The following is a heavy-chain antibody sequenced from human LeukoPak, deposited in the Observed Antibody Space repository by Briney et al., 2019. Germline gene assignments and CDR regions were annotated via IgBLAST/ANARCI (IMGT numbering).Heavy chain of an antibody. CDR3: ARTREPNSYYYDSSGYYFDY. D-gene: IGHD3-22*01. J-gene: IGHJ4*02. CDR2: ISYDGSNK. Sequence: GGSLRLSCAASGFTFSSYAMRWVRQAPGKGLEWVAVISYDGSNKYYADFVKGRFTISRDNSKNTLYLQMNSLRAEDTAVYYCARTREPNSYYYDSSGYYFDYWGQGTLVTVSS. V-gene: IGHV3-30-3*01. CDR1: GFTFSSYA.